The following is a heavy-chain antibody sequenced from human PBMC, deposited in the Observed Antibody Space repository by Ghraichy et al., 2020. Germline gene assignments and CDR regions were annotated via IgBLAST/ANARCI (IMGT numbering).Heavy chain of an antibody. CDR2: FDPEDGET. J-gene: IGHJ6*02. CDR1: GYTLTELS. CDR3: ARGYYGSGRPYYGMDV. Sequence: ASVKVSCKVSGYTLTELSMHWVRQAPGKGLEWMGGFDPEDGETIYAQKFQGRVTMTEDTSTDTAYMELSSLRSEDTAVYYCARGYYGSGRPYYGMDVWGQGTTVTVSS. V-gene: IGHV1-24*01. D-gene: IGHD3-10*01.